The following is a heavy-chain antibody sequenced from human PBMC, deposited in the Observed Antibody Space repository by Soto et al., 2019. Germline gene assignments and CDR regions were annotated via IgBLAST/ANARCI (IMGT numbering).Heavy chain of an antibody. Sequence: PGESLKISCKGSGYTFTNYWISWVRQMPGKGLEWMGRIDPSDSYTKYSPSFQGHVTMSGDKSITTAYLQWSSLKASDTAIYYCARSQPIAAAGYYYYGLDVWGQGTTVTVSS. CDR1: GYTFTNYW. D-gene: IGHD6-13*01. J-gene: IGHJ6*02. CDR2: IDPSDSYT. V-gene: IGHV5-10-1*01. CDR3: ARSQPIAAAGYYYYGLDV.